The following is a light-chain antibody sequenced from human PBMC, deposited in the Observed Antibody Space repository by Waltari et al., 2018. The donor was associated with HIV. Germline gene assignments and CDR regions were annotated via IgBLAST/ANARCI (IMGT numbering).Light chain of an antibody. J-gene: IGKJ2*01. CDR2: WAS. V-gene: IGKV4-1*01. CDR3: QQYYRGPPT. CDR1: QSLLYNSNNKNY. Sequence: DLGLNQFPGSLAGALGGGGTNKCKASQSLLYNSNNKNYLAWYQRRPGQPPKAIIYWASSRGSGVPDRFSGSGSATDFTLTVSTLQAEDVAVYYCQQYYRGPPTFGQGTRLEL.